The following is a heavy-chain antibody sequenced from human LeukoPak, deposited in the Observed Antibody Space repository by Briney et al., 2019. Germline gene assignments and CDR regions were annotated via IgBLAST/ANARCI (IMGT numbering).Heavy chain of an antibody. D-gene: IGHD1-26*01. Sequence: GGSLRLSCAASGFTFSSYSMNWVRQAPGKGLEWVSSISSSSSYIYYADSVKGRFTISRDNSKSTLYLQMNSLRAEDTAVYSCAKGALYSGTYYSFDDWGQGTLVTVSS. J-gene: IGHJ4*02. CDR3: AKGALYSGTYYSFDD. CDR2: ISSSSSYI. CDR1: GFTFSSYS. V-gene: IGHV3-21*04.